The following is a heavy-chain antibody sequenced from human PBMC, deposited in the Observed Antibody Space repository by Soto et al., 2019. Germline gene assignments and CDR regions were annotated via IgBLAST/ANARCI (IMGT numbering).Heavy chain of an antibody. CDR3: ARTGRSSWYDY. Sequence: QVQLQQWGAGLLKPSETLSLTCAVYGGSFSGYYWSWIRQPPGKGLEWIGEINHSGSTNYNPSLKSRVTISVDTSKNQFPLKLSSVTAADTAVYYCARTGRSSWYDYWGQGTLVTVSS. J-gene: IGHJ4*02. CDR2: INHSGST. CDR1: GGSFSGYY. V-gene: IGHV4-34*01. D-gene: IGHD6-13*01.